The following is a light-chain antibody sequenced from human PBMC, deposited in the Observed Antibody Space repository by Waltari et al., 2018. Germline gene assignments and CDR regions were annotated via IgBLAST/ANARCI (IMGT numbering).Light chain of an antibody. Sequence: ELVMTQSPATLSVSPGERASLSCRASQSASTSLAWYQQTPGQAPRPLIYRASPRAAGIPDRFSGSGSGTEFTLTISSLQSEDSAIYYCQQYNIWPWTFGQGTKVDIK. CDR1: QSASTS. V-gene: IGKV3-15*01. J-gene: IGKJ1*01. CDR2: RAS. CDR3: QQYNIWPWT.